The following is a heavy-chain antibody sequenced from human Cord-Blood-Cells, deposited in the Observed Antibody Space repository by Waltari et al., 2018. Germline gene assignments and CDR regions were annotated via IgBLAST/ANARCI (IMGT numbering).Heavy chain of an antibody. V-gene: IGHV1-3*01. CDR1: GYTFTSYA. D-gene: IGHD6-13*01. CDR3: ARDIAAAGDAFDI. CDR2: INAGNGNT. J-gene: IGHJ3*02. Sequence: QVQLVQSGAEVKKPGASVKVSCKASGYTFTSYAMHWVRQAPGQRLEWMGWINAGNGNTKYSQKFQGRVTITRDTSASTAYMELSSLRSEDTAVSYCARDIAAAGDAFDIWGQGTMVTVSS.